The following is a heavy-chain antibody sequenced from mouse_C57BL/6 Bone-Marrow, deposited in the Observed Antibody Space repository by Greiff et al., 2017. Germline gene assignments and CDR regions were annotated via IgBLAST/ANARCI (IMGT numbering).Heavy chain of an antibody. CDR1: GYTFTSYW. J-gene: IGHJ1*03. CDR2: IDPSDSAT. Sequence: VQLQQSGAELVRPGSSVKLSCKASGYTFTSYWMHWVKQRPIQGLEWIGNIDPSDSATHYTQKIKDQATLTVDKYSRTAYMQLSSLTSEDSAVYYCAKTGGYCWYFDVWGTGTTGTVSS. V-gene: IGHV1-52*01. CDR3: AKTGGYCWYFDV. D-gene: IGHD1-1*02.